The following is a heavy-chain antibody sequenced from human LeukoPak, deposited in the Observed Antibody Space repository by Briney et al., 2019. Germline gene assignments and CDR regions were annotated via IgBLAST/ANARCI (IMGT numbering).Heavy chain of an antibody. V-gene: IGHV3-30*18. CDR2: ISYDGSNK. D-gene: IGHD6-19*01. CDR1: GFTFSSYG. CDR3: AKSPGIAVAGLFDY. J-gene: IGHJ4*02. Sequence: PGRSLRLSCAASGFTFSSYGMHWVRQAPGKGLEWVAVISYDGSNKYYADSVKGRFTISRDNSKNTLYLQMNSLRAEDTAVYYCAKSPGIAVAGLFDYWGQGTLVTVSS.